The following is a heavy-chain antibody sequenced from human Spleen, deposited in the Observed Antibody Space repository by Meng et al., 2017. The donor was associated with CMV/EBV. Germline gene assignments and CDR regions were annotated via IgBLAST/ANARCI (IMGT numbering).Heavy chain of an antibody. CDR3: ARGTRLHYFDY. J-gene: IGHJ4*02. D-gene: IGHD4-11*01. Sequence: LSLTCAASGFTLRTYWMHWVRQSRGKGLVWVSRIINDGSGIGYADSVRGRFTISRDNAKNTLYLQMNSLRAEDTAVYYCARGTRLHYFDYWGQGTLVTVSS. CDR2: IINDGSGI. CDR1: GFTLRTYW. V-gene: IGHV3-74*01.